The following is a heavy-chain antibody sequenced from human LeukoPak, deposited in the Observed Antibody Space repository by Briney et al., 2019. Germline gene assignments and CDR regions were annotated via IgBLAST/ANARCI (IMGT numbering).Heavy chain of an antibody. D-gene: IGHD2-2*01. CDR3: ARYCSSTSRYRSPDAFDI. CDR1: GFTFSSYA. V-gene: IGHV3-23*01. Sequence: GGSLRLSCAASGFTFSSYAMSWVRQAPGKGLEWVSAISGSGGSTYYADSVKGRFTISRDNSKNTLYLQMNSLRAEDTAVYYCARYCSSTSRYRSPDAFDIWGQGTMVTVSS. CDR2: ISGSGGST. J-gene: IGHJ3*02.